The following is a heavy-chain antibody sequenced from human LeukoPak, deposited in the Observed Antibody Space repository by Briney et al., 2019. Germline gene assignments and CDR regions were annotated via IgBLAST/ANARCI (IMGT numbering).Heavy chain of an antibody. CDR3: ANQGSIVGATDYDAFDI. CDR2: INSDGSST. V-gene: IGHV3-74*01. D-gene: IGHD1-26*01. J-gene: IGHJ3*02. Sequence: PAGGSLRLSCAASGFTFSSYWMHWVRQAPGKGLVWVSRINSDGSSTSYADSVKGRFTISRDNSKNTLYLQMNSLRAEDTAVYYCANQGSIVGATDYDAFDIWGQGTMVTVSS. CDR1: GFTFSSYW.